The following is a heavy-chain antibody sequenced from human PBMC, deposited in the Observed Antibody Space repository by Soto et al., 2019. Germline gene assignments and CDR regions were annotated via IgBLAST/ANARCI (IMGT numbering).Heavy chain of an antibody. J-gene: IGHJ4*02. CDR2: INHSGST. CDR3: ASVPGYQLPFDY. D-gene: IGHD2-2*01. V-gene: IGHV4-34*01. Sequence: PSETLSLTCAVYGGSFSGYYWSWIRQPPGKGLEWIGEINHSGSTNYNPSLKSRVTISVDTSKNQFSLKLSSVTAADTAVYYCASVPGYQLPFDYWGQGTLVTASS. CDR1: GGSFSGYY.